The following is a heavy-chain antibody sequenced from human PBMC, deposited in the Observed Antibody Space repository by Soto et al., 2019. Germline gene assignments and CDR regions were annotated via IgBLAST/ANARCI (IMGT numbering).Heavy chain of an antibody. CDR2: IYYSGST. D-gene: IGHD3-22*01. CDR3: ARRRTDYYDSSGLPGPKAGNWFDP. J-gene: IGHJ5*02. V-gene: IGHV4-39*01. CDR1: GGSISSSSYY. Sequence: ASETLSLTCTVSGGSISSSSYYWGWIRQPTGKGLEWIGSIYYSGSTYYNPSLKSRVTISVDTSKNQFSLKLSSVTAADTAVYYCARRRTDYYDSSGLPGPKAGNWFDPWGQGTLVTVSS.